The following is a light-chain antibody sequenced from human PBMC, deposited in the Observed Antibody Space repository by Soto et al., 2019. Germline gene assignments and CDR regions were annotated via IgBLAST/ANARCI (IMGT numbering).Light chain of an antibody. CDR1: QSVTSY. CDR3: QQYGSSIT. V-gene: IGKV3-20*01. CDR2: GAS. J-gene: IGKJ5*01. Sequence: EIVLTQSPATLPSSPAERATLSCRASQSVTSYLAWYQQRPGQAPGLLINGASRRATGIPDRLSGSGSGTEFTLIINRLEPEDFAVYYCQQYGSSITFGQGTRLEIK.